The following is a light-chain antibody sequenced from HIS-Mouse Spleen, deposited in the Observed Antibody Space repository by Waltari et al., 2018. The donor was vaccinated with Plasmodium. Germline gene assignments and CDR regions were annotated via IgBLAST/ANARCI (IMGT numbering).Light chain of an antibody. J-gene: IGLJ2*01. Sequence: QSALTQPPSASGSPGQSVTISCTGTSSDAGGYNYVSWYQQHPGKAPKLMMYEVSKRPSGGPDRFSGSKAGTTASLTVSGLQAEEEADYDCSSYAGSNNLVFGGGTKLTVL. CDR1: SSDAGGYNY. CDR2: EVS. V-gene: IGLV2-8*01. CDR3: SSYAGSNNLV.